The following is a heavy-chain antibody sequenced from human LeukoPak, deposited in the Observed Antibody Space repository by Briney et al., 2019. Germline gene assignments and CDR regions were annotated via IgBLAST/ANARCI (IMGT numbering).Heavy chain of an antibody. CDR3: ARIRCGGDCSHYYYYGMDV. J-gene: IGHJ6*02. V-gene: IGHV4-59*01. CDR2: TYYSGST. D-gene: IGHD2-21*02. Sequence: SETLSLTCTVSGGSISSYYWSWIRQPPGTGLEWIGYTYYSGSTNYNPSLKSRVTISVDTSKNQFSLKLSSVTAADTAVYYCARIRCGGDCSHYYYYGMDVWGQGTTVTVSS. CDR1: GGSISSYY.